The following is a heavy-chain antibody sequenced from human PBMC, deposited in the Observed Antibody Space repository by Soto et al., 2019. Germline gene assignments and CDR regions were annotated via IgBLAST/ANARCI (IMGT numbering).Heavy chain of an antibody. V-gene: IGHV4-59*01. J-gene: IGHJ6*03. CDR2: IYYSGST. D-gene: IGHD6-13*01. CDR1: GGSISSYY. CDR3: AGSYSSSWYGYYYYYMDV. Sequence: SETLSLTCTVSGGSISSYYWSWIRQPPGKGLEWIGYIYYSGSTNYNPSLKSRVTISVDTSKNQFSLKLSSVAAADTAVYYCAGSYSSSWYGYYYYYMDVWGKGTTVTVSS.